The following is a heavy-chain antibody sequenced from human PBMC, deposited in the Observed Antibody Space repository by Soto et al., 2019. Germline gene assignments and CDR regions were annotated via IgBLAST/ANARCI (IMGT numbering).Heavy chain of an antibody. CDR3: ARLVPQRFFDL. D-gene: IGHD3-3*01. CDR1: GFNLNDYY. CDR2: ISSLNHYN. J-gene: IGHJ4*02. V-gene: IGHV3-11*06. Sequence: GGSLRLSCAASGFNLNDYYMSWIRWAPGKGLEYISYISSLNHYNNYADSVKGRFTISIDNAKNSLQLQMSSLRSDDTAVYFWARLVPQRFFDLGGGEPLATFP.